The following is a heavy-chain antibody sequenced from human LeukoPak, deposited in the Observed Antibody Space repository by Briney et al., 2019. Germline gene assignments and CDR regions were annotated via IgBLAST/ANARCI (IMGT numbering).Heavy chain of an antibody. CDR3: AKDRRRDDVLTGSFSD. CDR1: GFTFSSYA. D-gene: IGHD3-9*01. Sequence: QPGGSLRLSCAASGFTFSSYAMSWVRQAPGKGLEWVSAISGSGGSTYYADSVKGRFTISRDNSKSTLYLQMNSLRAEDTALYYCAKDRRRDDVLTGSFSDWGQGTLVTVSS. CDR2: ISGSGGST. J-gene: IGHJ4*02. V-gene: IGHV3-23*01.